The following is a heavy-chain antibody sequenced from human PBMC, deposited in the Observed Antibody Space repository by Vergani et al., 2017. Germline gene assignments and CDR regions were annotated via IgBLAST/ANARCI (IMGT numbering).Heavy chain of an antibody. CDR2: ISSCSSYI. D-gene: IGHD5-18*01. Sequence: EVQLVESGGGLVKPGGSLRLSCAAPGFTFSSYSMNWVRQAPGKGLEWVSSISSCSSYIDYADAVKGRFTISRDNAKNSLYLQMNSLRAEDTAVYYCARWIRAYYYYGMDVWGQGTTVTVSS. J-gene: IGHJ6*02. V-gene: IGHV3-21*01. CDR1: GFTFSSYS. CDR3: ARWIRAYYYYGMDV.